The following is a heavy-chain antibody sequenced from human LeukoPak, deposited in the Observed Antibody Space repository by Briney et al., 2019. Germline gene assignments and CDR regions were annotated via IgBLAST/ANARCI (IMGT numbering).Heavy chain of an antibody. D-gene: IGHD3-16*01. J-gene: IGHJ4*02. V-gene: IGHV3-48*01. CDR1: DFSFSTFG. CDR2: ISRSRTTI. CDR3: VRMNPEYYDDY. Sequence: PGGSLRLSCVTSDFSFSTFGMNWVRQAPGKGLEWVSYISRSRTTIYYADSVKGRFTISRDDAKSSLYLQMNSLRAEDTALYYCVRMNPEYYDDYWGQGTLVTVSS.